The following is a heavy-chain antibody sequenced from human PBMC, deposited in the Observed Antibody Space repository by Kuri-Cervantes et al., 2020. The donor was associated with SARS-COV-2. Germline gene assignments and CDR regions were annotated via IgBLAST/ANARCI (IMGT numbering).Heavy chain of an antibody. CDR2: ISSSSSYI. Sequence: GESLKISCAASGFTFSSYSMNWVRQAPGKGLEWVSSISSSSSYIYYADSVKGRFTISRDNAKNSLYLQMNSLRAEDTAVYYCARESPGIRFLEWVPWGQGTLVTVSS. J-gene: IGHJ5*02. CDR1: GFTFSSYS. CDR3: ARESPGIRFLEWVP. D-gene: IGHD3-3*01. V-gene: IGHV3-21*01.